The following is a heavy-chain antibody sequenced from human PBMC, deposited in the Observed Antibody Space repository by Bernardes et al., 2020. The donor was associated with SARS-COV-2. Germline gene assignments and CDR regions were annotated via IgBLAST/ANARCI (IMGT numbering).Heavy chain of an antibody. D-gene: IGHD2-21*02. J-gene: IGHJ2*01. Sequence: GGSLRLSCVGSGFSFSRHAMGWARQAPGRGLEWVSGVTGDGGIIFYADSVKGRFTISKDSSKNTVYLQMNSLTAEDTAMYYCARDCVVGDDLWYFDVWGRGTPVVVSP. CDR2: VTGDGGII. CDR1: GFSFSRHA. V-gene: IGHV3-23*01. CDR3: ARDCVVGDDLWYFDV.